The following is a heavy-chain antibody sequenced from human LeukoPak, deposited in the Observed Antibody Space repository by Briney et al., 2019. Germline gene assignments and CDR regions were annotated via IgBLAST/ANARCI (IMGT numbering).Heavy chain of an antibody. CDR2: ISQSGNS. Sequence: SQTLSLTCKVSGDSISSSTCNWSWIRQPPGKGLEWIGYISQSGNSYFTPSLKSRATISVDRSKNHFSLTLISVTAADTAVYYCARDQVDYDIPDHFDYWGKGTLVAVSS. CDR3: ARDQVDYDIPDHFDY. V-gene: IGHV4-30-2*01. D-gene: IGHD3-22*01. J-gene: IGHJ4*02. CDR1: GDSISSSTCN.